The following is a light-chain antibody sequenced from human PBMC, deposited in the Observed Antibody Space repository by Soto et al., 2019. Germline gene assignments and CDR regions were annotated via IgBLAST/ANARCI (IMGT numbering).Light chain of an antibody. CDR2: LNSDGSH. CDR1: SGHSSYA. J-gene: IGLJ3*02. Sequence: QLVLTQSPSASASLGASVKLTCTLSSGHSSYAIAWHQQQPEKGPRYLMKLNSDGSHSKVDGIPDRFSGSRSGAERYLTISSLQSEDEADYYCQTWGTGIQVFGGGTKVTVL. V-gene: IGLV4-69*01. CDR3: QTWGTGIQV.